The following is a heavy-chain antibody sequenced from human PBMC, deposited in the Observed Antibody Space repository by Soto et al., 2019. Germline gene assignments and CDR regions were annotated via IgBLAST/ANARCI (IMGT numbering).Heavy chain of an antibody. J-gene: IGHJ4*02. V-gene: IGHV4-34*01. CDR2: INHSGST. D-gene: IGHD5-12*01. CDR1: GGSFSGYY. Sequence: QVQLQQWGAGLLKPSETLSLTCAVYGGSFSGYYWSWIRQPPGKGLEWIGEINHSGSTTYNPSLKSRVTISVDTSKNQFSLKLSSVTAADTAVYYCARRGIVAMQFAYWGQGTLVTVSS. CDR3: ARRGIVAMQFAY.